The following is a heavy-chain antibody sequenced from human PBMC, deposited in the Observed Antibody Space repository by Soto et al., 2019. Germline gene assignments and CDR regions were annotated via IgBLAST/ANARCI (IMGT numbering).Heavy chain of an antibody. CDR2: ISYDGSIK. CDR1: GSTLSSHS. J-gene: IGHJ4*02. Sequence: QVQLVESGGGVVQPGRSLRLSCAASGSTLSSHSIQWVRQAPGKGLEWVAVISYDGSIKYYADSVKGRFTISRDNSKNTAYLQMNSLRAEDTAVFYCAREWSTSGDLDYWGQGTLVIVSS. D-gene: IGHD3-10*01. CDR3: AREWSTSGDLDY. V-gene: IGHV3-30-3*01.